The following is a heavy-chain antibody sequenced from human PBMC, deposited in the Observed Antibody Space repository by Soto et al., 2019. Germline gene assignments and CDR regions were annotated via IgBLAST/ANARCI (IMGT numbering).Heavy chain of an antibody. CDR3: ASPRTAYEY. CDR2: INADNGDT. D-gene: IGHD2-2*01. V-gene: IGHV1-18*01. Sequence: ASVKVSCKASGYTFTSYGISWVRQAPGQGLEWMGWINADNGDTKYSQKLQGRVTITRDTSASTAYMELSSLRSEDTAVYYCASPRTAYEYWGQGTLVTVSS. CDR1: GYTFTSYG. J-gene: IGHJ4*02.